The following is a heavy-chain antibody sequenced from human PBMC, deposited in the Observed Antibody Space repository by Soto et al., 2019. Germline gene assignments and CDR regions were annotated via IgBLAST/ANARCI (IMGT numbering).Heavy chain of an antibody. V-gene: IGHV3-23*01. D-gene: IGHD2-15*01. Sequence: EVQLLESGGGLVQPGGSLRLSCAASGFAFSGYAMNWVRQAPGKGLEWVSGMSISGGSTYYADSVKGRFTISRDNFKNKLYLQMNSLRAEDTAVYYCAKEEYCSGASCYAEYWGQGTLVTVSS. J-gene: IGHJ4*02. CDR1: GFAFSGYA. CDR3: AKEEYCSGASCYAEY. CDR2: MSISGGST.